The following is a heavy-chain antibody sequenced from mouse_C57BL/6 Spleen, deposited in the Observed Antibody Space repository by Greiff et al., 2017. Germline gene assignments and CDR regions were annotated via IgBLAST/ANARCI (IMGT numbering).Heavy chain of an antibody. CDR3: ARITTEENWYFDV. J-gene: IGHJ1*03. D-gene: IGHD2-12*01. CDR1: GFSLSTFGMG. V-gene: IGHV8-8*01. CDR2: IWWDDDQ. Sequence: QVTLKECGPGILQPSQTLSLTCSFSGFSLSTFGMGVGWIRQPSGKGLEWLAHIWWDDDQYYNPALKSRLTISKDTSKNQVFLKIANVDTADTATYYCARITTEENWYFDVWGTGTTVTVSS.